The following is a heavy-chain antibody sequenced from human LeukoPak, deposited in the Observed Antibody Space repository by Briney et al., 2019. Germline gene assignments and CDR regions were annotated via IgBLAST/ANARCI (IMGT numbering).Heavy chain of an antibody. CDR1: GYTFTSYG. CDR2: ISAYNGNT. Sequence: GASVKVSCKASGYTFTSYGISWVRQAPGQGLEWMGWISAYNGNTNYAQKLQGRVTMTTDTSTSTAYMELRSLRSDDTAVYYCARGEAGFLGYCSGGSCYSANFDYWGQGTLVTVSS. D-gene: IGHD2-15*01. CDR3: ARGEAGFLGYCSGGSCYSANFDY. J-gene: IGHJ4*02. V-gene: IGHV1-18*01.